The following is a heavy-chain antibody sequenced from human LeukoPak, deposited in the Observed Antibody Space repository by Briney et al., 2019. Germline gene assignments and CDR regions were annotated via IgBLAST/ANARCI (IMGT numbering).Heavy chain of an antibody. CDR1: GGSISSSSYY. CDR2: IYYSGST. Sequence: SSETLSLTCTVSGGSISSSSYYWGWIRQPPGKGLEWIGSIYYSGSTYYNPSLKSRVTISVDTSKNQFSLKLSSVTAADTAVYYCSGYSSGWYGETGGYWGQGTLVTVSS. J-gene: IGHJ4*02. D-gene: IGHD6-19*01. CDR3: SGYSSGWYGETGGY. V-gene: IGHV4-39*07.